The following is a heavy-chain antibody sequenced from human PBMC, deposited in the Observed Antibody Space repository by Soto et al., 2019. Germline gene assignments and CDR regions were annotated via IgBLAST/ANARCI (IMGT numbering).Heavy chain of an antibody. D-gene: IGHD2-15*01. CDR3: AADGRRGTSYYYYYSGMDV. CDR2: IVVGSGNT. CDR1: GFTFTSSA. V-gene: IGHV1-58*01. J-gene: IGHJ6*02. Sequence: SVKVSCKASGFTFTSSAVQWVRQARGQRLEWIGWIVVGSGNTNYAQKFQERVTITRDMSTSTAYMELSSLRSEDTAVYYCAADGRRGTSYYYYYSGMDVRGQGTTVTVSS.